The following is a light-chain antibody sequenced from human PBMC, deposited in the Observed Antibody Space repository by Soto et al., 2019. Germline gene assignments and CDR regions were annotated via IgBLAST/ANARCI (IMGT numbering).Light chain of an antibody. CDR2: GAS. V-gene: IGKV3-15*01. Sequence: EIVMTQSPATLSVSPGERATLSCRASQSVSSSLAWYQQKPGQAPRLLIYGASTRATGIPARFSGSGSGTEFTLTISSLQSEDFAVYYCRQYNNWLRTFGQGTKVEVK. CDR1: QSVSSS. J-gene: IGKJ1*01. CDR3: RQYNNWLRT.